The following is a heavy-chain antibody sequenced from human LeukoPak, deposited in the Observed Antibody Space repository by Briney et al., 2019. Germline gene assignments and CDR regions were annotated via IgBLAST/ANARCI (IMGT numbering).Heavy chain of an antibody. V-gene: IGHV3-74*01. CDR2: SNSDGTNT. D-gene: IGHD6-19*01. CDR3: ARDSSGWYFDL. J-gene: IGHJ2*01. Sequence: PGGSLRLSCAASGFTLSSYWMHWVRQAPGKGLVWVSRSNSDGTNTSYADSVKGRFTISRDNAKNTLYLQMNSLRAEDTAVYYCARDSSGWYFDLWGRGTLVTVSS. CDR1: GFTLSSYW.